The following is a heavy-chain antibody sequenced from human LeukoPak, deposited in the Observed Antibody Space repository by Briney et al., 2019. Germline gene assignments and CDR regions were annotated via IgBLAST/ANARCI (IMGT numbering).Heavy chain of an antibody. CDR2: TSPDGSVV. CDR1: GFSFNSYF. D-gene: IGHD3-10*02. V-gene: IGHV3-7*01. CDR3: ARDPLFGALDI. J-gene: IGHJ3*02. Sequence: PRGSLRLSCAASGFSFNSYFIAWVRRAPGKGLEWVADTSPDGSVVSYVDSVKGRFTISRDNARNSLFLHMNSLGVDDTAIYYCARDPLFGALDIWGQGTMVTVSS.